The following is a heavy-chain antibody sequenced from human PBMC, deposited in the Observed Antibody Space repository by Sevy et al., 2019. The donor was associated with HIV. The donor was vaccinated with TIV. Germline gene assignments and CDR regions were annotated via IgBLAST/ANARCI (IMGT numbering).Heavy chain of an antibody. V-gene: IGHV4-39*01. CDR3: ARLGGLRFFDWSSLNYFDY. CDR1: GGSISSSTYY. J-gene: IGHJ4*02. Sequence: SETLSLTCSVSGGSISSSTYYWGWIRQPPGRGLEWIGSVYFTGSTYYNPSLKSRVTLTVDTSKNGFSLKVNSVTAADTAVYYCARLGGLRFFDWSSLNYFDYWGQGTLVTVSS. D-gene: IGHD3-9*01. CDR2: VYFTGST.